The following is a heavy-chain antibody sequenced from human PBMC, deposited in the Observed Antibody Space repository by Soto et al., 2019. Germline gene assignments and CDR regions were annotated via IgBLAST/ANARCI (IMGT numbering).Heavy chain of an antibody. D-gene: IGHD3-22*01. Sequence: QVQLRQWGAGLLKPSETLVLTCAVSGGSFTDYYWGWIRQSPGKGLEWLGEINHSASSTYNPSLASRVTILVDTSKKHFSLRLTSVTAADTAMYYCARGEYDSSGLYSWAPLGFDVWGQVTTVTVSS. CDR1: GGSFTDYY. J-gene: IGHJ6*02. CDR3: ARGEYDSSGLYSWAPLGFDV. V-gene: IGHV4-34*01. CDR2: INHSASS.